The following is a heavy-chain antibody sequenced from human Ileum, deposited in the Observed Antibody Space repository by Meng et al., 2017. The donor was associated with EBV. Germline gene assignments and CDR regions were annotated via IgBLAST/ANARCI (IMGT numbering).Heavy chain of an antibody. J-gene: IGHJ4*02. CDR1: GGSIGSYY. Sequence: QVRLKESGPGLGKPSETLSLICSVSGGSIGSYYWSWIRQPPGKGLEWIGFIYYTGSTNYNPSLGSRVTISFDPAKTQFSLNLISVTAADTAVYYCARGDDSNGYGDSWGQGTLVTVSS. D-gene: IGHD3-22*01. V-gene: IGHV4-59*01. CDR2: IYYTGST. CDR3: ARGDDSNGYGDS.